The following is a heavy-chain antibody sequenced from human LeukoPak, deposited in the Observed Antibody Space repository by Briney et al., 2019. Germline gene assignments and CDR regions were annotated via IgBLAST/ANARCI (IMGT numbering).Heavy chain of an antibody. J-gene: IGHJ5*02. V-gene: IGHV4-39*07. CDR3: ARQYLDKIQLWYNWFDP. CDR1: GGSISSSSYY. CDR2: IYYSGST. Sequence: PSETLSLTCTVSGGSISSSSYYWGWIRQPPGKGLEWIGSIYYSGSTYYNPSLKSRVTISVDTSKNQFSLKLSSVTAAGTAVYYCARQYLDKIQLWYNWFDPWGQGTLVTVSS. D-gene: IGHD5-18*01.